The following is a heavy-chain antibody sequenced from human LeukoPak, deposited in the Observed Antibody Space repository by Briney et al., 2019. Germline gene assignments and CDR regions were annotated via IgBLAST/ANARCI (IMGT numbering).Heavy chain of an antibody. CDR1: GYTFTGYY. V-gene: IGHV1-2*02. J-gene: IGHJ6*03. CDR3: ARDPMDTAMAYYYYYYMDV. CDR2: INPNSGGT. D-gene: IGHD5-18*01. Sequence: ASVKVSCKASGYTFTGYYMHWVRQAPGQGLEWMGWINPNSGGTNYAQKFQGRVTMTRDTSISTAYMELSRLRSDDTAVYYCARDPMDTAMAYYYYYYMDVWGKGTTVTISS.